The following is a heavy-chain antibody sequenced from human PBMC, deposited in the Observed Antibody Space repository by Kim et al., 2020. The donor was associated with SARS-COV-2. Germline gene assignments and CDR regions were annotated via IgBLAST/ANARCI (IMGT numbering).Heavy chain of an antibody. CDR2: ISYDESNE. Sequence: GGSLRLSCAASGFSFSNYDMHWVRQAPGKGLEWLAVISYDESNEYYSDSVKSRFTITRDNSKNTLYLQMNSLRAEDTAFYYCGCSSSDDYWGQGTLVPVSS. D-gene: IGHD6-13*01. CDR1: GFSFSNYD. V-gene: IGHV3-30*03. J-gene: IGHJ4*02. CDR3: GCSSSDDY.